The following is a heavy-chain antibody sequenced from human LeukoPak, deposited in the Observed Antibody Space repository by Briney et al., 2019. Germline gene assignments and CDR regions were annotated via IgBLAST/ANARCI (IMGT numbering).Heavy chain of an antibody. CDR2: IYSGGST. Sequence: GGSLRLSCAASGFAVSSNYMSWVRQAPGKGLEWVSVIYSGGSTYYADSVKGRFTISRDNSKNTLYLQMNSLRAEDTAVYYCANAAHYYGSGSYYRSWGQGTLVTVSS. V-gene: IGHV3-66*01. CDR3: ANAAHYYGSGSYYRS. D-gene: IGHD3-10*01. J-gene: IGHJ4*02. CDR1: GFAVSSNY.